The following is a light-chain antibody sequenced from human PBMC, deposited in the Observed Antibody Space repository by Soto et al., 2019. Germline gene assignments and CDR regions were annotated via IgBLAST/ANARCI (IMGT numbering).Light chain of an antibody. J-gene: IGKJ1*01. Sequence: DVQMTQSPSSLSASVGDRVTITCRASQSINTYLTWYQQRPGKAPRLLIYGAFSLQTGVPSRFSGSGSGTDFTLSISSLQPEDFTTYYCQQSYSNPWTFGQGTKIEIK. V-gene: IGKV1-39*01. CDR2: GAF. CDR3: QQSYSNPWT. CDR1: QSINTY.